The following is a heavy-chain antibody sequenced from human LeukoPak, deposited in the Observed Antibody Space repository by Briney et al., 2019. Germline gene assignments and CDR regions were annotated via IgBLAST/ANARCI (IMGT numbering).Heavy chain of an antibody. Sequence: GGSLRLSCAASGFTFSSYWMSWVRQAPGKGLEWVANIKQDGSEKYYVDSVKGRFTISRDNAKNSLYLQMNSLRAEDTAVYFCARPAVAGMHWLYYFFYMDVWGKGTTVTVSS. V-gene: IGHV3-7*01. CDR1: GFTFSSYW. CDR3: ARPAVAGMHWLYYFFYMDV. CDR2: IKQDGSEK. J-gene: IGHJ6*03. D-gene: IGHD6-19*01.